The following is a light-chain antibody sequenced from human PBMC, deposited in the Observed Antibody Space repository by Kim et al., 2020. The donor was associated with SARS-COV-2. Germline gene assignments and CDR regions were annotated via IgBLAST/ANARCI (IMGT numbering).Light chain of an antibody. Sequence: QSVTISCSRCRSSIGTNSVYWYQHLPGTAPNLLIYRNNQRPSGVPDRFSGSKSGTSTSLTISGLRSEDEAEYYCAAWDASLSAYVFGTGTKVTVL. CDR3: AAWDASLSAYV. J-gene: IGLJ1*01. CDR1: RSSIGTNS. CDR2: RNN. V-gene: IGLV1-47*01.